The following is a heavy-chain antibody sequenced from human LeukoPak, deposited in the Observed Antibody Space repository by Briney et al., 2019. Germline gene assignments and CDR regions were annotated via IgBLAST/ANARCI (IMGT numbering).Heavy chain of an antibody. J-gene: IGHJ4*02. CDR1: GFTFSIYA. D-gene: IGHD3-22*01. CDR3: AKDGGHYYDSSGYPTYFDY. CDR2: ISGSGGST. Sequence: GGSLRLSCAASGFTFSIYAMSWVRQAPGKGLESVSAISGSGGSTYYADSVKGRFTISRDNSKNTLYLQMNSLRAEDTAVYYCAKDGGHYYDSSGYPTYFDYWGQGTLVTVSS. V-gene: IGHV3-23*01.